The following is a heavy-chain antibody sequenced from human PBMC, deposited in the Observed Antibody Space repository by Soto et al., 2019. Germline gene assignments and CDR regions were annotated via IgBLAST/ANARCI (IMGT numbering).Heavy chain of an antibody. D-gene: IGHD3-16*01. CDR1: GFTFSSYA. J-gene: IGHJ6*02. V-gene: IGHV3-30-3*01. Sequence: GGSLRLSCAASGFTFSSYAMHWVRQAPGKGLEWVAVISYDGSNKYYADSVKGRFTISRDNSKNTLYLQMNSLRAEDTAVYYCARDRDVWGSYYYYGMDVWGQGTTVTVSS. CDR2: ISYDGSNK. CDR3: ARDRDVWGSYYYYGMDV.